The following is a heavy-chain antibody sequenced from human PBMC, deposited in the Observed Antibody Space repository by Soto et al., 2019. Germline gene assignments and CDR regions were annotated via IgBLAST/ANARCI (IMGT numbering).Heavy chain of an antibody. D-gene: IGHD3-3*01. V-gene: IGHV4-61*02. CDR2: IYSSGTT. Sequence: PSETLSLTCTVSGGSIDSGDYYWSWIRQPAGKGLEWIGRIYSSGTTKYNPSLQSRLNMSLDTSKNQFSLRLTSVTAADTAVYYCARGQRFSDWFDPWGQGTLVTVSS. CDR1: GGSIDSGDYY. J-gene: IGHJ5*02. CDR3: ARGQRFSDWFDP.